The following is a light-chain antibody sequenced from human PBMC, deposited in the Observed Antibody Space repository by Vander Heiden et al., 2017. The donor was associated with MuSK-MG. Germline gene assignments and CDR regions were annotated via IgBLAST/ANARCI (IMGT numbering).Light chain of an antibody. CDR2: AAS. Sequence: AIRMTQSPSSFSASTGDRVTITCRASQGISSYLAWYQQKPGKAPKLLIYAASTLQSGVPSRFSGSGSGTDFTLTISCLQSEDFATYYCQQDDSYPRWTFGQGTKVEIK. CDR1: QGISSY. V-gene: IGKV1-8*01. CDR3: QQDDSYPRWT. J-gene: IGKJ1*01.